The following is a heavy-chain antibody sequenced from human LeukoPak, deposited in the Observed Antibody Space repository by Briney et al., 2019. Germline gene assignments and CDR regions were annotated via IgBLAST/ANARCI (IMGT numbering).Heavy chain of an antibody. V-gene: IGHV4-39*07. Sequence: SETLSLTCTVSGGSISSSSYYWGWIRQPPGKGLEWIGSIYYSGSTYYNPSLKSRVTISVDTSKNQFSLKLSSVTAADTAVYYCARGPGTRYGMDVWGQGTRSPSP. J-gene: IGHJ6*02. D-gene: IGHD3-10*01. CDR1: GGSISSSSYY. CDR3: ARGPGTRYGMDV. CDR2: IYYSGST.